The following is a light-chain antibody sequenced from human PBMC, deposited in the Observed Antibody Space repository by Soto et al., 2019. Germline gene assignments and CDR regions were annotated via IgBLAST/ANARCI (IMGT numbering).Light chain of an antibody. CDR1: QSIGNY. Sequence: EIVLTQSPATLSLSPGERATLSCRASQSIGNYLAWYQQKPGQAPRILIYEASNRAAGVPARFSGSGSGTDFTLSISSIEPDDVAVYYCQQRSNWPPTWTFGQGTKVEIK. J-gene: IGKJ1*01. V-gene: IGKV3-11*01. CDR2: EAS. CDR3: QQRSNWPPTWT.